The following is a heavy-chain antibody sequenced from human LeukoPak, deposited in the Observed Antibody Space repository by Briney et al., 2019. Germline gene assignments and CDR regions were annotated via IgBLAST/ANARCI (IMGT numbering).Heavy chain of an antibody. CDR3: ARAGARLGGSGYFYWFDP. D-gene: IGHD3-22*01. CDR2: IIPIFGTA. Sequence: ASVKVSCKASGGTFSSYAISWVRQAPGQGLEWMGGIIPIFGTANYAQKFQGRVTITTDESTSTAYMELSSLRSEDTDVYYCARAGARLGGSGYFYWFDPWGQGTLVTVSS. V-gene: IGHV1-69*05. J-gene: IGHJ5*02. CDR1: GGTFSSYA.